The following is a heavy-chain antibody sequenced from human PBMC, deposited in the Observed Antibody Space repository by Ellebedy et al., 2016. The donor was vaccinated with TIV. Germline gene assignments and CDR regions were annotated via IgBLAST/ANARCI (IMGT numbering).Heavy chain of an antibody. D-gene: IGHD6-19*01. J-gene: IGHJ4*02. CDR2: MNPNSGNT. CDR3: ARGLASSGVDY. CDR1: GYTFTGYY. V-gene: IGHV1-8*02. Sequence: AASVKVSCKASGYTFTGYYMHWVRQATGQGLEWMGWMNPNSGNTGYAQKFQGRVTMTRNTSISTAYMELSSLRSEDTAVYYCARGLASSGVDYWGQGTLVTVSS.